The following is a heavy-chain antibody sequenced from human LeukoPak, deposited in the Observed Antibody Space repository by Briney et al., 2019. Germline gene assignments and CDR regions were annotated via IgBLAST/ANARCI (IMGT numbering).Heavy chain of an antibody. D-gene: IGHD6-19*01. CDR1: GDSVSSDSAT. V-gene: IGHV6-1*01. J-gene: IGHJ3*02. CDR3: ARDNKGIAVSAAFDI. CDR2: TYYRSKWSD. Sequence: SQTLSLTCAISGDSVSSDSATWNWIRQSPSRGLEWLGRTYYRSKWSDDYAESVKGRIMINPDTSKNQFSLQLNSVTPEDTAVYYCARDNKGIAVSAAFDIWGQGTLVTVSS.